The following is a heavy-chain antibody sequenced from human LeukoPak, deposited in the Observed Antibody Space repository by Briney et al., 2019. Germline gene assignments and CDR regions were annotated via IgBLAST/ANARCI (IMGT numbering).Heavy chain of an antibody. Sequence: ATVKVSCKASGYTFTSYAMHWVRQAPGQRLEWMGWINAGNGNTKYSQKFQGRVTITRDTSASTAYMELSSLRSEDTAVYYCARLTRDGYNFDYWGQGTLVTVSS. CDR1: GYTFTSYA. J-gene: IGHJ4*02. V-gene: IGHV1-3*01. CDR3: ARLTRDGYNFDY. D-gene: IGHD5-24*01. CDR2: INAGNGNT.